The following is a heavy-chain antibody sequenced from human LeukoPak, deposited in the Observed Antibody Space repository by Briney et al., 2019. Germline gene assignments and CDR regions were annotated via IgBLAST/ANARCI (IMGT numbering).Heavy chain of an antibody. V-gene: IGHV3-7*01. Sequence: GGSLRLSCAASGFTFSSYWMSWVRQAPGKRLEWVANIKQDGSEKYYVDSVKGRFTISRDNAKNSLYLQMNSLRAEDTAVYYCARDSSYYYGSGYMDVWGKGTTVTVSS. CDR3: ARDSSYYYGSGYMDV. CDR1: GFTFSSYW. CDR2: IKQDGSEK. D-gene: IGHD3-10*01. J-gene: IGHJ6*03.